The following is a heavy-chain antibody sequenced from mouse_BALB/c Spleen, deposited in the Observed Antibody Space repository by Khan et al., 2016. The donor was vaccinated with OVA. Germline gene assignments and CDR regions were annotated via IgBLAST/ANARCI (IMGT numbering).Heavy chain of an antibody. V-gene: IGHV3-8*02. CDR1: GDSITTGY. Sequence: EVKLEESGPSLVKPSQTLSLTCSVTGDSITTGYWNWIRKFPGNKLEYMGYIIYTGYTYYNPSLKSRISITRHQSNNQYYLQLNSVTDEDTATYYCARSTYRYSFVYWGQGTLVTVSA. J-gene: IGHJ3*01. D-gene: IGHD2-14*01. CDR3: ARSTYRYSFVY. CDR2: IIYTGYT.